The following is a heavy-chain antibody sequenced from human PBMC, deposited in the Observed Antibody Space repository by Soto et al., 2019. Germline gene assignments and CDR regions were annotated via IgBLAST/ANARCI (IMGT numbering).Heavy chain of an antibody. J-gene: IGHJ5*02. D-gene: IGHD2-21*02. CDR2: IYSSGST. Sequence: PSETLSLTCTVSGGSIITYYWSWIRQPPGKGLEWIGYIYSSGSTNYNPSLKGRVTISVDTSKNQFSLKLNSVSAADTAVYYCARAYCGGDCYPGWFDPWGQGTLVTVSS. CDR3: ARAYCGGDCYPGWFDP. V-gene: IGHV4-59*01. CDR1: GGSIITYY.